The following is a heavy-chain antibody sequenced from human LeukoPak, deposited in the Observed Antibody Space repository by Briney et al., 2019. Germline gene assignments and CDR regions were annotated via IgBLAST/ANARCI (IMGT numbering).Heavy chain of an antibody. D-gene: IGHD3-16*01. Sequence: GASAKLSCKASGYNFSSYYIQWVRQDPGQGLEWMGLLNPSRGTTAYAPKFQGRVTMTRDTSSNTVYMELRGLRSDDTAIYYCARDATRGIGGSYDLDFWGQGSLVTVSS. J-gene: IGHJ4*02. CDR1: GYNFSSYY. CDR2: LNPSRGTT. CDR3: ARDATRGIGGSYDLDF. V-gene: IGHV1-46*01.